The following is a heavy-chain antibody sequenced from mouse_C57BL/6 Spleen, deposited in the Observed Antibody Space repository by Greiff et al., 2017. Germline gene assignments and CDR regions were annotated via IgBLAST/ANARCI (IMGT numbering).Heavy chain of an antibody. CDR2: IDPSDSET. Sequence: QVQLQQSGAELVRPGSSVKLSCKASGYTFTSYWMHWVKQRPIQGLEWIGNIDPSDSETHYNQKFKDKATLTVDKSYSTAYMQLSSLTSEDSAVSYCARGEGGYYAMDYWGQGTSVTVSS. CDR1: GYTFTSYW. D-gene: IGHD2-13*01. V-gene: IGHV1-52*01. J-gene: IGHJ4*01. CDR3: ARGEGGYYAMDY.